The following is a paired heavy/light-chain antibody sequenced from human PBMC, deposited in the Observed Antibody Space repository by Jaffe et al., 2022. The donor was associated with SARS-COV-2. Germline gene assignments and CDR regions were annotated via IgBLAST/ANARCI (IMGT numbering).Heavy chain of an antibody. CDR2: IGADDT. D-gene: IGHD3-10*01. CDR1: GFTFSVHA. V-gene: IGHV3-23*01. J-gene: IGHJ3*02. CDR3: AKDAFSHNGVFDSFDI. Sequence: EVQLLESGGGLGQPGGSLRLSCEASGFTFSVHAMSWVRQAPGKGLEWVSTIGADDTYYADSVKGRFVISRDNSKNALYLQMSGLRAEDTAIYYCAKDAFSHNGVFDSFDIWGQGTVVTVSS.
Light chain of an antibody. Sequence: EIVLTQSPGTLSLSPGERATLSCRASQSVSSSYLAWYQQKPGQAPRLLIYGVSSRATGIPDRFSGSGSGTDFTLTISRLEPEDFAVYYCEQYGRSPPLTFGGGTKVEIK. J-gene: IGKJ4*01. CDR3: EQYGRSPPLT. CDR1: QSVSSSY. V-gene: IGKV3-20*01. CDR2: GVS.